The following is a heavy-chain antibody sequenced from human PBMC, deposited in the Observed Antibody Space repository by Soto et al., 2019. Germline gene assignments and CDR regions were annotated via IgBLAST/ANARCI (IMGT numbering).Heavy chain of an antibody. CDR1: GYTFTTYA. J-gene: IGHJ4*02. CDR3: ARDPLATYYDILTGYADLDY. CDR2: INTGNGNT. Sequence: ASVKVSCKASGYTFTTYAMPWVRQAPGQRLEWMGWINTGNGNTKYSQKFQGRVTITRDTSASTAYMELSSLRSEDTAVYYCARDPLATYYDILTGYADLDYWGQGTLVTVSS. D-gene: IGHD3-9*01. V-gene: IGHV1-3*04.